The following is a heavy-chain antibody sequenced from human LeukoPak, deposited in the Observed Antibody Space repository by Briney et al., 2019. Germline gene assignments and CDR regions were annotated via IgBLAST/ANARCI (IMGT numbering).Heavy chain of an antibody. D-gene: IGHD1-26*01. CDR2: IYYSGST. J-gene: IGHJ5*02. V-gene: IGHV4-59*08. CDR3: ARVGGSYYDGWFDP. CDR1: GGSISSYY. Sequence: SETLSLTCTVSGGSISSYYWSWIRQPPGKGLEWIGYIYYSGSTNYNPSLKSRVTISVDTSKNQFSLKLSSVTAADTAVYYCARVGGSYYDGWFDPWGQGTLVTVSS.